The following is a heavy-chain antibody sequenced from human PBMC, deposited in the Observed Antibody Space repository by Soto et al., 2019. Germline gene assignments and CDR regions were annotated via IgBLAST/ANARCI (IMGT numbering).Heavy chain of an antibody. Sequence: SETLSLTCTVSGGSISSSSYYWGWIRQPPGKGLEWIGSIYYSGSTYYNPSLKSRVTISVDTSKNQFSLKLSSVTAADTAVYYCARRLRFLEWLPQGGAGFDYWGQGTLVTVSS. CDR1: GGSISSSSYY. CDR2: IYYSGST. CDR3: ARRLRFLEWLPQGGAGFDY. J-gene: IGHJ4*02. D-gene: IGHD3-3*01. V-gene: IGHV4-39*01.